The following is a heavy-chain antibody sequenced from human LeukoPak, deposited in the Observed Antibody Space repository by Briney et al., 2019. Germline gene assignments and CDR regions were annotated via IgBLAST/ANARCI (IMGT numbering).Heavy chain of an antibody. Sequence: GGSLRLSCAVSGFSFSTYWMHWVRQAPGKGLVWLSRINTDGSGTTYADSVKGRFTVSRDNAKNTLYLPMNSLRAQDTAVYFCAGYYNDSRGYFAHDYWGQGTLVIVSS. D-gene: IGHD3-22*01. CDR3: AGYYNDSRGYFAHDY. CDR1: GFSFSTYW. V-gene: IGHV3-74*01. CDR2: INTDGSGT. J-gene: IGHJ4*02.